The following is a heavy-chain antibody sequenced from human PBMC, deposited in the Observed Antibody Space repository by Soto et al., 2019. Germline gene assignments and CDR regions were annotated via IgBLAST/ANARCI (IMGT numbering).Heavy chain of an antibody. J-gene: IGHJ4*02. V-gene: IGHV3-23*01. CDR2: ISGSGGGA. CDR1: GFNFSKHA. Sequence: EVQLLESGGDLVQPGGSLRLSCAASGFNFSKHAMGWVRQAPGKGLEWVSGISGSGGGAKYADSVKGRFTISRDYSRNTLYLQMSSLRVEDTAVYYCARDFRAGGLIVHDYWCQGTLVTVSS. D-gene: IGHD6-13*01. CDR3: ARDFRAGGLIVHDY.